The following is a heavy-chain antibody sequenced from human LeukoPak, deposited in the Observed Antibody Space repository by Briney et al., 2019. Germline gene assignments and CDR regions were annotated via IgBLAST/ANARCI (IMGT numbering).Heavy chain of an antibody. J-gene: IGHJ4*02. V-gene: IGHV3-23*01. CDR3: AKIQPPRGGRSGWYETNDY. CDR1: GFTFNKFA. D-gene: IGHD6-19*01. CDR2: TSGTGGDT. Sequence: PGGSLRLSCGASGFTFNKFAMSWVRRAPGKGLEWVSSTSGTGGDTYYANSVKGRFTMSRDNSKSTLYLQMNSLRGEDSAVYYCAKIQPPRGGRSGWYETNDYWGQGTPVTVSS.